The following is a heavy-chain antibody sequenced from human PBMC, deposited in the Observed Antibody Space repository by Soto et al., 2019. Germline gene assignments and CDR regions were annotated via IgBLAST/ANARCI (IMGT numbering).Heavy chain of an antibody. CDR1: GYTLTELS. CDR2: FDPEDGET. J-gene: IGHJ6*02. CDR3: ATGNPAAGNYYYGMDA. Sequence: ASVKVSCKVSGYTLTELSMHWVRQAPGKGLEWMGGFDPEDGETIYAQKFQGRVTMTEDTSTDTAYMELSSLRSEDTAVYYCATGNPAAGNYYYGMDAWGQGTTVTVSS. V-gene: IGHV1-24*01. D-gene: IGHD6-13*01.